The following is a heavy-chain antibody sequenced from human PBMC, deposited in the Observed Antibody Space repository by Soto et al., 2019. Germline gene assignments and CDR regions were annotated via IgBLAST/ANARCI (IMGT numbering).Heavy chain of an antibody. J-gene: IGHJ6*02. D-gene: IGHD4-17*01. V-gene: IGHV1-58*02. CDR3: AAPPSTVDYYYGMDV. CDR2: IVVGSGNT. Sequence: QMQLVQSGPEVKKPGTSVKVSCKASGFTFTSSAMQWVRQARGQRLEWIGWIVVGSGNTNYAQKFQERVTITRDMSTSTAYMELSSLRSEDTAVYYCAAPPSTVDYYYGMDVWGQGTTVTVSS. CDR1: GFTFTSSA.